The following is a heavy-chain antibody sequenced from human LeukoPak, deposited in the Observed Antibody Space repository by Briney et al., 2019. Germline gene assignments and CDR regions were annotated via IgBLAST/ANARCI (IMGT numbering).Heavy chain of an antibody. CDR2: IYYSGST. J-gene: IGHJ4*02. V-gene: IGHV4-39*01. CDR1: GVSISSSSYY. CDR3: ARRGGYVFDY. Sequence: SETLSLTCTVSGVSISSSSYYWGWIRQPPGKGLEWIGSIYYSGSTYYNPSLKSRVTISVDTSKNQFSLKLSSVTAADTAVYYCARRGGYVFDYWGQGTLVTVSS. D-gene: IGHD2-15*01.